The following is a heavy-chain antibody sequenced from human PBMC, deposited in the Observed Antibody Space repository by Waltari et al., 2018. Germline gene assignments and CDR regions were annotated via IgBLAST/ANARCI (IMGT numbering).Heavy chain of an antibody. Sequence: QVQLQESGPGLVKPSETLSLTCTVSGGSISSYYWSWIRQPAGKGLEWIGRIYTSGSTNYNPSLKSRVTISVDKSKNQFSLKLSSVTAADTAVYYCARDSDQTYYYDSSGALYGMDVWGQGTTVTVSS. V-gene: IGHV4-4*07. CDR1: GGSISSYY. CDR3: ARDSDQTYYYDSSGALYGMDV. J-gene: IGHJ6*02. CDR2: IYTSGST. D-gene: IGHD3-22*01.